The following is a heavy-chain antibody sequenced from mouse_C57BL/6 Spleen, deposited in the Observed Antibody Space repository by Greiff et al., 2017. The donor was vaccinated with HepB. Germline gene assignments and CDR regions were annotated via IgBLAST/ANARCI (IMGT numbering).Heavy chain of an antibody. CDR3: AKGAITTVVATRYFDV. Sequence: VMLVESGPGLVAPSQSLSITCTVSGFSLTSYGVDWVRQPPGKGLEWLGVIWGGGSTNYNSALMSRLSISKDNSKSQVFLKMNSLQTDDTAMYYCAKGAITTVVATRYFDVWGTGTTVTVSS. D-gene: IGHD1-1*01. CDR1: GFSLTSYG. CDR2: IWGGGST. J-gene: IGHJ1*03. V-gene: IGHV2-9*01.